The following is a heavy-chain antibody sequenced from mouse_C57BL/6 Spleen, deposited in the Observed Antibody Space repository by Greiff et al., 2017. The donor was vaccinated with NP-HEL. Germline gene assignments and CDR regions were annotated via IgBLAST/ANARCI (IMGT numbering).Heavy chain of an antibody. D-gene: IGHD1-1*01. CDR3: AEYYYGSSYDAMDY. V-gene: IGHV1-42*01. Sequence: VKLVESGPELVKPGASVKISCKASGYSFTGYYMNWVKQSPEKSLEWIGEINPSTGGTTYNQKFKAKATLTVDKSSSTAYMQLKSLTSEDSAVYYCAEYYYGSSYDAMDYWGQGTSVTVSS. CDR2: INPSTGGT. J-gene: IGHJ4*01. CDR1: GYSFTGYY.